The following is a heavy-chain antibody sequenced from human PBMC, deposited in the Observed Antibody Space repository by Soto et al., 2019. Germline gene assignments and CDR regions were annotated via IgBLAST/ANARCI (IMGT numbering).Heavy chain of an antibody. CDR1: GFTFSSYE. Sequence: LRLSCAASGFTFSSYEMNWVRQAPGKGLEWISYISGSGSTISSADSVKGRFTISRDNAKNSLYLQMNSLRAEDTAIYYCARDESSGSYYPDYWGQGTLVTVSS. V-gene: IGHV3-48*03. CDR2: ISGSGSTI. CDR3: ARDESSGSYYPDY. D-gene: IGHD1-26*01. J-gene: IGHJ4*02.